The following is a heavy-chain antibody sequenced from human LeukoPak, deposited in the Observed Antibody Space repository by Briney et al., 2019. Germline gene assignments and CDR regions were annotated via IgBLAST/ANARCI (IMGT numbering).Heavy chain of an antibody. D-gene: IGHD6-13*01. Sequence: GGSLRLSCAASGFTLISYAMHWVRQAPGKGLEWVAVISFDGSNQYYTDSVKGRFTISRDNSKNTVDLQMNSVRVEDTAPYYCARGPYSSSWYDFWGQGTLVTVSS. CDR2: ISFDGSNQ. J-gene: IGHJ4*02. CDR3: ARGPYSSSWYDF. CDR1: GFTLISYA. V-gene: IGHV3-30*04.